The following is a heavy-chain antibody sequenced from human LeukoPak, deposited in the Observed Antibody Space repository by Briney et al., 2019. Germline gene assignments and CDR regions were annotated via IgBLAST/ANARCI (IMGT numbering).Heavy chain of an antibody. CDR1: GFTFSSYW. V-gene: IGHV3-7*01. J-gene: IGHJ4*02. CDR3: ASLIAAAGTRGGDFDY. D-gene: IGHD6-13*01. CDR2: IKQDGSEK. Sequence: GGSLRLSCAASGFTFSSYWMSRVRQAPGKGLEWVANIKQDGSEKYYVDSVKGRFTISRDNAKNSLYLQMNSLRAEDTAVYYCASLIAAAGTRGGDFDYWGQGTLVTVSS.